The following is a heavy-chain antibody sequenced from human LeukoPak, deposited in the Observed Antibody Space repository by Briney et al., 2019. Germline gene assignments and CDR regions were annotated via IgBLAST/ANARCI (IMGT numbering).Heavy chain of an antibody. CDR3: ARIRDGYNDAYDI. D-gene: IGHD5-24*01. Sequence: ASVKVSCKACGYTFTSYYMHWVRQAPGQGLEWMGIINPSGGSTSYAQNFQGRVTMTRDTSTSTVYTELSSLRSEDTAIYYCARIRDGYNDAYDIWGQGTVVTVPS. CDR1: GYTFTSYY. V-gene: IGHV1-46*01. J-gene: IGHJ3*02. CDR2: INPSGGST.